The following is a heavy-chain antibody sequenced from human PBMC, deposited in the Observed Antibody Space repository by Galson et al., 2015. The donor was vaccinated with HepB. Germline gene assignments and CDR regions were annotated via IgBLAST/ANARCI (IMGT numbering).Heavy chain of an antibody. CDR3: ARGLFYAHWNLDY. J-gene: IGHJ4*02. CDR2: IIPILGIA. D-gene: IGHD1-1*01. V-gene: IGHV1-69*10. CDR1: GGTFSSYA. Sequence: SVKVSCKASGGTFSSYAISWVRQAPGQGLEWMGGIIPILGIANYAQKFQGRVTITADKSTSTAYMELSSLRSEDTAVYYCARGLFYAHWNLDYWGQGTLVTVSS.